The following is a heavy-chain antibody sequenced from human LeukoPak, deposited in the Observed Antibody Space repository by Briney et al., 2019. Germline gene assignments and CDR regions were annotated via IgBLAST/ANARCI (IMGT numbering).Heavy chain of an antibody. J-gene: IGHJ5*02. D-gene: IGHD6-6*01. CDR3: AKALFAVLSIAYPFPFDP. V-gene: IGHV3-30*02. CDR1: GFTFSSYG. CDR2: IRYDGSNK. Sequence: GGSLRLSCAASGFTFSSYGMHWVRQAPGKGLEWVAFIRYDGSNKYYADSVKGRFTISRDNSKNTLYLQMNSLRAEDTAVYYCAKALFAVLSIAYPFPFDPWGQGTLVTVSS.